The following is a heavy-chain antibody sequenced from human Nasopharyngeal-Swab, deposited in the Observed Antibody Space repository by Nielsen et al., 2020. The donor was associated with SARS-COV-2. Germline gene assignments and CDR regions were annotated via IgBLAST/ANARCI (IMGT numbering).Heavy chain of an antibody. V-gene: IGHV1-8*01. D-gene: IGHD6-19*01. CDR3: ARGGGRYSSGWYHPTYYYYGMDV. Sequence: ASVKVSCKASGYTFTSYDINWVRQATGQGLEWMGWMNPNSGNTGYAQKFQGRVTMTRNTSISTAYMELSSLRSEDTAVYYCARGGGRYSSGWYHPTYYYYGMDVWGQGTTVTVSS. J-gene: IGHJ6*02. CDR1: GYTFTSYD. CDR2: MNPNSGNT.